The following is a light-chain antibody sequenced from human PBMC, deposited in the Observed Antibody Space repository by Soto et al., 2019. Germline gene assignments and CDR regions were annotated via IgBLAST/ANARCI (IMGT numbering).Light chain of an antibody. CDR2: AAS. Sequence: DIQMTQSPSTLPASVGDRVTITCLASQSISNWLAWYQQKPGKAPKLLIYAASSLQSGVPSRFSGSGSGTDFTLTISSLQPEDFATYYCQQSFSTLRGTFGPGTKVDI. V-gene: IGKV1-39*01. CDR1: QSISNW. CDR3: QQSFSTLRGT. J-gene: IGKJ3*01.